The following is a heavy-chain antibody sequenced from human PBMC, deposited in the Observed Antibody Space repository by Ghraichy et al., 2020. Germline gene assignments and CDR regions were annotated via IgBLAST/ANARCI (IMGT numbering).Heavy chain of an antibody. D-gene: IGHD3-10*01. CDR3: ARGFRGYGMDV. CDR1: GGSISSGGYY. CDR2: IYYTGST. Sequence: SETLSLTCTVSGGSISSGGYYWSWIRQQPGKGLEWIGDIYYTGSTQYNPSLKSRVTISVDTSKNQFSLKLSSVTAADTAVYYCARGFRGYGMDVWGQGTTVTVSS. V-gene: IGHV4-31*03. J-gene: IGHJ6*02.